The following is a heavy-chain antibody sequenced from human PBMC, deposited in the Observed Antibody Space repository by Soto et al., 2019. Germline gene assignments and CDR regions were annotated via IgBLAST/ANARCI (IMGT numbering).Heavy chain of an antibody. D-gene: IGHD2-2*01. CDR2: ISSDGSST. V-gene: IGHV3-74*01. J-gene: IGHJ6*02. Sequence: PGGSLRLSCAASGFTFSNYWMHWVRQAPGKGLVCVSRISSDGSSTTFADSVKGRFTISRDNAKNTLYLQMNSLRAEDTAVYYCARAWVVPGPLYYYYGMDVWGQGTTVTVSS. CDR1: GFTFSNYW. CDR3: ARAWVVPGPLYYYYGMDV.